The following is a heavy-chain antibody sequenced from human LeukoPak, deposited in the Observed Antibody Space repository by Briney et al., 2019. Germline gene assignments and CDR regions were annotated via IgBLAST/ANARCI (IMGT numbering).Heavy chain of an antibody. CDR3: ARDGAYYYDSSGTLQGESDY. J-gene: IGHJ4*02. D-gene: IGHD3-22*01. Sequence: GASVKVSCKASGYTFTGYYMHWVRQAPGQGLEWMGWINPNSGGTNYAQKFQGRVTMTRDTSISTAYMELSRLRSDDTAVYYCARDGAYYYDSSGTLQGESDYWGQGTLVTVSS. CDR2: INPNSGGT. CDR1: GYTFTGYY. V-gene: IGHV1-2*02.